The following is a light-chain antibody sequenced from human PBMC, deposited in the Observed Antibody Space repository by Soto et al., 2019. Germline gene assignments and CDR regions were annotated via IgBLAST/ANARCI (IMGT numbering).Light chain of an antibody. CDR3: QQYNSYSRT. CDR2: KAS. CDR1: QSISSW. V-gene: IGKV1-5*03. Sequence: DIQMTQSPSTLSASVGARVTITCRASQSISSWLAWYQQQPGKAPKLLIYKASSLESGVPSRFSGSGSGTEFTLTISSLQPDDFATYYCQQYNSYSRTFGQGTKVDIK. J-gene: IGKJ1*01.